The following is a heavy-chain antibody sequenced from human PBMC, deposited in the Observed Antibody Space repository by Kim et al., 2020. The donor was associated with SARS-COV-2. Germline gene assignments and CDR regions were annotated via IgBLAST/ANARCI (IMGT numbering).Heavy chain of an antibody. CDR2: IDPTDSYA. J-gene: IGHJ6*02. Sequence: GESLKISCQGSGYRFSSYWIIWVRQTPGKGLEWMGRIDPTDSYATYSPSFQGHVVVSVDKSMNTAFLQWNSLKASDSAIYYCARQMGTVVDVDGIPKSNYSAVDVWGQGTTVTVSS. D-gene: IGHD2-21*01. CDR3: ARQMGTVVDVDGIPKSNYSAVDV. V-gene: IGHV5-10-1*01. CDR1: GYRFSSYW.